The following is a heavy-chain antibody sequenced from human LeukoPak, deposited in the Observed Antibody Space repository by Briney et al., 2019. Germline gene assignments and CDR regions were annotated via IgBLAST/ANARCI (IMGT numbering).Heavy chain of an antibody. D-gene: IGHD2-2*03. J-gene: IGHJ6*02. CDR3: ARAWISGFYYYGMDV. V-gene: IGHV4-39*01. CDR2: IYYSGST. Sequence: SETLSLTCTVSGGSISSLTYYWGWIRQPPGKGLEWLGSIYYSGSTYYNPSLKSRVTISVDTSKNQFSLKVSSVTAADTAVYYCARAWISGFYYYGMDVWGQGTTVTVSS. CDR1: GGSISSLTYY.